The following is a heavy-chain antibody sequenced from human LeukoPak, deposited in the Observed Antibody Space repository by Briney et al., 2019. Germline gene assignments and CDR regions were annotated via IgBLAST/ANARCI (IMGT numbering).Heavy chain of an antibody. D-gene: IGHD4-11*01. Sequence: GRSLRLSCAASGFTFSSYGMYWFRQAPGKGREGVAVISYDGSNKYYAASVKGRFTISRDNSKNTLYLQMNSMRAEDTAVYYCAKILPDTVTADYWGPGTLVTVSS. CDR1: GFTFSSYG. CDR2: ISYDGSNK. V-gene: IGHV3-30*18. CDR3: AKILPDTVTADY. J-gene: IGHJ4*02.